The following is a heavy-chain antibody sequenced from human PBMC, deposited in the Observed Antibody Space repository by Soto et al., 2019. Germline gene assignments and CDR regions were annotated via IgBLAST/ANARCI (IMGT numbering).Heavy chain of an antibody. CDR1: GFTFSSYG. V-gene: IGHV3-33*01. CDR3: ARAPPVLRYFDWLSQDYYYYYMDV. J-gene: IGHJ6*03. Sequence: GGSLRLSCAASGFTFSSYGMHWVRQAPGKGLEWVAVIWYDGSNKYYADSVKGRFTISRDNSENTLYLQMNSLRAEDTAVYYCARAPPVLRYFDWLSQDYYYYYMDVWGKGTTVTVSS. CDR2: IWYDGSNK. D-gene: IGHD3-9*01.